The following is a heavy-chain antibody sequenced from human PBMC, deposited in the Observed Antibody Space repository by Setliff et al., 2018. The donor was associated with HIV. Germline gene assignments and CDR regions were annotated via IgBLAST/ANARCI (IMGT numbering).Heavy chain of an antibody. CDR2: IHHTGST. Sequence: SETLSLTCTVSGGSISSHYWNWIRQPPGKGLEWIGFIHHTGSTVSNPSLKSRVTILMDLSRNQLSLHLASVTTADTAVYFCAPGEGVASTYYHDWGQGTQVTVSS. CDR3: APGEGVASTYYHD. D-gene: IGHD3-3*01. J-gene: IGHJ4*01. CDR1: GGSISSHY. V-gene: IGHV4-59*03.